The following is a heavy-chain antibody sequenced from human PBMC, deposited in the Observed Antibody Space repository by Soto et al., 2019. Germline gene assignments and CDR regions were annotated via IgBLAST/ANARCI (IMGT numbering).Heavy chain of an antibody. CDR3: ARGVSNSGAYYTGPSAYDL. V-gene: IGHV1-69*06. J-gene: IGHJ3*01. CDR2: TVPVLDTS. D-gene: IGHD3-10*01. CDR1: GGTFNGYG. Sequence: QVQLVQSGAVVKKPGSSVEVSCKASGGTFNGYGISWVRQAPGQGLEWMGGTVPVLDTSKYEPRFQGRVTITADNSTSTANMELSSVRSEDTAIYFCARGVSNSGAYYTGPSAYDLWGQGTLVIVSS.